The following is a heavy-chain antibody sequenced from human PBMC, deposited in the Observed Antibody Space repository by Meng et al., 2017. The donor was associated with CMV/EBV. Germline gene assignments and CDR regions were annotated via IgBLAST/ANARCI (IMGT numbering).Heavy chain of an antibody. CDR3: ARIRGYCSSTSCYYCFDY. J-gene: IGHJ4*02. CDR1: WVPRTTSGMC. D-gene: IGHD2-2*01. Sequence: SGPTLAHLTKTWTLPWTFSWVPRTTSGMCVSWVRRPPGKALEWLALIVWHDDKYYSTSLKTRLTISNDASENQMVITMPNMDPVDTAAYHCARIRGYCSSTSCYYCFDYWGQGTLVTVSS. V-gene: IGHV2-70*20. CDR2: IVWHDDK.